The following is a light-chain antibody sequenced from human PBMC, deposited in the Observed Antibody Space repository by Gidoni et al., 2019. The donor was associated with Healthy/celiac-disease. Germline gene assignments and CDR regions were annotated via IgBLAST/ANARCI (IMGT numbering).Light chain of an antibody. V-gene: IGKV3-20*01. CDR1: PSVSSSY. Sequence: EIVLTQSPGTLSLSPGERATLSCRASPSVSSSYLAWYQQKPGQAPRLLIYGASSRATGIPDRFSGSGSGTDFTLTISRLEPEDFAVYYCQQYGSSPQYTFGQGTKVEIK. CDR3: QQYGSSPQYT. CDR2: GAS. J-gene: IGKJ1*01.